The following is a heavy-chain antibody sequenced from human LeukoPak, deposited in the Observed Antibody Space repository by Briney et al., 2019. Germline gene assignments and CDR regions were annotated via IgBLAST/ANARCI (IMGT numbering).Heavy chain of an antibody. CDR2: INNNGGST. J-gene: IGHJ4*02. Sequence: GGSLRLSCSASGFTFSSHAMHWVRQAPGKGLEYVSAINNNGGSTYYADSVKGRFTISRDNSKNTLYLQMNSLRAEDTAVYYCAREPERKPYYYDSSGYYFDYWGQGTLVTVSS. V-gene: IGHV3-64*04. D-gene: IGHD3-22*01. CDR1: GFTFSSHA. CDR3: AREPERKPYYYDSSGYYFDY.